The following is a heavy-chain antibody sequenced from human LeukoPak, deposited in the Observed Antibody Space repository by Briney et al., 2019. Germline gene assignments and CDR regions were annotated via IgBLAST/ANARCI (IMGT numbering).Heavy chain of an antibody. CDR2: IRVNSGGT. CDR1: GFIFSSYV. D-gene: IGHD6-19*01. CDR3: AKVLPPRGGRSGWYETNDY. J-gene: IGHJ4*02. V-gene: IGHV3-23*01. Sequence: GGSLRLSCAASGFIFSSYVMSWVRQAPGKGLEWVSSIRVNSGGTYYADSVKGRFTISRDNSKNAQYLQMSSLRADDTAVYYCAKVLPPRGGRSGWYETNDYWGQGTLVTVSS.